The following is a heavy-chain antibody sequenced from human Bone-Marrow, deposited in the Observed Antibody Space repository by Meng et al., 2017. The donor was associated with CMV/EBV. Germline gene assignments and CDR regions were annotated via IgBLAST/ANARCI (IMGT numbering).Heavy chain of an antibody. CDR1: GYVFSDYY. CDR3: ARGRIAN. J-gene: IGHJ4*02. CDR2: IKGSSGDT. V-gene: IGHV1-2*02. Sequence: ASVKVSCKASGYVFSDYYVHYIRQAPGQGLEWMGWIKGSSGDTNLAQKFQGRVTMTRDRSINTAYMELSRLRSDDTAVYYCARGRIANWGQGTLGTVSS. D-gene: IGHD6-13*01.